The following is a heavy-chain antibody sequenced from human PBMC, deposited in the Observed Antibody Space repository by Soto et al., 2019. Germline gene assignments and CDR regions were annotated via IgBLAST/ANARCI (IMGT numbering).Heavy chain of an antibody. V-gene: IGHV1-69*06. CDR3: ARSRLWLRFLVDY. J-gene: IGHJ4*02. CDR2: IIPLFGTA. Sequence: QVQLVQSGAEVKKPGASVKVSCKASGGTFSSYAISWVRQAPGQGLEWMGGIIPLFGTANYAQKFQGRVTITADKSTSTAYMELSSLRSEDTAVYYCARSRLWLRFLVDYWGQGTLVTVSS. CDR1: GGTFSSYA. D-gene: IGHD5-12*01.